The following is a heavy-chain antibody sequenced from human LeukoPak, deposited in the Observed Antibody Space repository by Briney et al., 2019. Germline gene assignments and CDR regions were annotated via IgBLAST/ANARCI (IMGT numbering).Heavy chain of an antibody. CDR1: GGTFSSYA. D-gene: IGHD5-24*01. Sequence: GASVKVSCKASGGTFSSYAISWVRQATGQGLEWMGWMNPNSGNTVYAQKFQGRVTMTRNTSISTAYMELSSLRSEDTAVYYCARSPFGDGYNWGYYYYGMDVWGQGTTVTVSS. V-gene: IGHV1-8*02. J-gene: IGHJ6*02. CDR3: ARSPFGDGYNWGYYYYGMDV. CDR2: MNPNSGNT.